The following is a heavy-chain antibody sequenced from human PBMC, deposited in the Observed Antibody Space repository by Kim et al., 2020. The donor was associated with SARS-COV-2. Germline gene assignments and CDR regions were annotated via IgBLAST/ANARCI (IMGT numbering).Heavy chain of an antibody. CDR1: GFTFSGSA. J-gene: IGHJ3*02. CDR2: IRSKANSYAT. V-gene: IGHV3-73*01. CDR3: TRRRYYYGRGAFDI. Sequence: GGSLRLSCAASGFTFSGSAMHWVRQASGKGLEWVGRIRSKANSYATAYAASVKGRFTISRYDSKNTAYLQMNSLKTEDTAVYYCTRRRYYYGRGAFDIWGQGTMVTVSS. D-gene: IGHD3-10*01.